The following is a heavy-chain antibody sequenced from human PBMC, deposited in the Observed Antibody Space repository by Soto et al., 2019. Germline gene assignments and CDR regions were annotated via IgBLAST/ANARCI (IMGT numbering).Heavy chain of an antibody. CDR2: IIPIFGTA. CDR1: GGTFSSYA. D-gene: IGHD1-26*01. V-gene: IGHV1-69*13. Sequence: SVKVSCKASGGTFSSYAISWVRQAPGQGLEWMGGIIPIFGTANYAQKFQGRVTITADESTSTAYMELSSLRSEDTAVYYCARGEDSSRITSYYFDYWGQGTLVTVSS. CDR3: ARGEDSSRITSYYFDY. J-gene: IGHJ4*02.